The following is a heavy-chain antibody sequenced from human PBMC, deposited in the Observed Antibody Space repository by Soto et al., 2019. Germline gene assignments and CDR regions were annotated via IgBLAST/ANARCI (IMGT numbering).Heavy chain of an antibody. D-gene: IGHD3-3*01. J-gene: IGHJ3*02. CDR2: ISGSGGST. V-gene: IGHV3-23*01. Sequence: SGGSLRLSCAASGFTFSSYAMNWVRQAPGKGLEWVSTISGSGGSTYYADSVKGRFTISRDNSKNTLYLQMNSLRAEDTAVYYCAKDSLYYDFWSGYPPPDAFDIWGQGTMVTVSS. CDR1: GFTFSSYA. CDR3: AKDSLYYDFWSGYPPPDAFDI.